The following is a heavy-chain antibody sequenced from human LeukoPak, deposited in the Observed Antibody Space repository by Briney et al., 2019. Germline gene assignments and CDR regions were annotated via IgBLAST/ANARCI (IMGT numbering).Heavy chain of an antibody. Sequence: ASVKVSCKASGYTFTGYYKQWVRQAPGQGLEWMGWINPNSGGTNYAQKFQGRVTMTRDTSISTAYMELSRLRSDDTAVYYCARTRLTMARGVSQLGYDWFDPWGQGTLVTVSS. CDR1: GYTFTGYY. J-gene: IGHJ5*01. V-gene: IGHV1-2*02. CDR2: INPNSGGT. D-gene: IGHD3-10*01. CDR3: ARTRLTMARGVSQLGYDWFDP.